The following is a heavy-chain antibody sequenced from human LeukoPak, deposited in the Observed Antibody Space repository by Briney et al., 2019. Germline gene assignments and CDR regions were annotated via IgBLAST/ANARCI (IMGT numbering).Heavy chain of an antibody. V-gene: IGHV3-23*01. Sequence: GGSLRLSCEASGFTLSNHAMNWVRRAPGKGLEWVSTLSGSGGTIYYADSVKGRFTISRDNAKNSLYLQMNSLRAEDTALYYCAREIVSSGYQANYFDYWGQGTLVTVSS. D-gene: IGHD3-22*01. CDR3: AREIVSSGYQANYFDY. CDR1: GFTLSNHA. CDR2: LSGSGGTI. J-gene: IGHJ4*02.